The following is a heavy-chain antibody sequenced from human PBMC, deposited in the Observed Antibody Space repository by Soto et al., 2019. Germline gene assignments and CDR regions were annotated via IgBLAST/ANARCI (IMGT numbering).Heavy chain of an antibody. CDR2: MYHSGST. Sequence: SETLSLTCTVSGGSISSYYWSWIRQPPGKGLEWIGYMYHSGSTYYNPPLKSRVTISIDRSKNQFSLKLSSVTAADTAVYYCARVPDYWGQGILVTVSS. J-gene: IGHJ4*02. V-gene: IGHV4-59*12. CDR3: ARVPDY. CDR1: GGSISSYY. D-gene: IGHD2-2*01.